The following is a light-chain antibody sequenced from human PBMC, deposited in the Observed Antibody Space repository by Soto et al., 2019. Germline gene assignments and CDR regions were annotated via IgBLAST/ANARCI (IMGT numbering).Light chain of an antibody. CDR3: QSYDTSLTYYV. Sequence: QSVLTHPPSVSGAPGQRVTIACTGSSSNIGAGHDVHWYQQFPGTAPKLLIYANTNRPSGVPDRFSASKSGTSASLAITGLQAEDEADYYCQSYDTSLTYYVFGAGTKLTVL. CDR1: SSNIGAGHD. V-gene: IGLV1-40*01. J-gene: IGLJ1*01. CDR2: ANT.